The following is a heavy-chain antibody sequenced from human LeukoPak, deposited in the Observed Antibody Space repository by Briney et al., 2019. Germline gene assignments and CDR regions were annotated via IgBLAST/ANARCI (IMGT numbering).Heavy chain of an antibody. J-gene: IGHJ6*02. D-gene: IGHD3-9*01. Sequence: ASVKVSCKVSGYTFTSYGISWVRQAPGQGLEWMGWISAYNGNTNYAQKLQGRVTMTTDTSTSTAYMELRSLRSDDTAVYYCARWYDILTGYYVYYYYYGMDVWGQGTTVTVSS. CDR3: ARWYDILTGYYVYYYYYGMDV. CDR2: ISAYNGNT. V-gene: IGHV1-18*01. CDR1: GYTFTSYG.